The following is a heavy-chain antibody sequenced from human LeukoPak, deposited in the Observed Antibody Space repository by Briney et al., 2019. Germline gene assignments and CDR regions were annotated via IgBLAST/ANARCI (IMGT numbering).Heavy chain of an antibody. CDR3: ARGKQQLVPGAEYFQH. D-gene: IGHD6-13*01. V-gene: IGHV4-4*07. Sequence: SETLSLTCTVSGGSISSYYWNWIRQPAGKGLEWIGRIYTSGSTNYNPSLKSRVTISVDTSKNQFSLKLSSVTAADTAVYYCARGKQQLVPGAEYFQHWGQGTLVTVSS. J-gene: IGHJ1*01. CDR1: GGSISSYY. CDR2: IYTSGST.